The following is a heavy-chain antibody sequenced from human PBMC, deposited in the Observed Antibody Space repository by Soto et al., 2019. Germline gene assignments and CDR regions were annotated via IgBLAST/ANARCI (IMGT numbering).Heavy chain of an antibody. D-gene: IGHD5-12*01. CDR2: LNPRRGGT. V-gene: IGHV1-2*02. Sequence: QVQLVQSGAEVKKPGASVKVTCKASGYTFTGNYIHWMRQAPGQGPEWMGWLNPRRGGTDYAQKFQGRVPITRDTSISTAYMDLSRLTSDDTAMYYCVGGGGVDVVAASRVVFDCWGQGALLTVSS. J-gene: IGHJ4*02. CDR3: VGGGGVDVVAASRVVFDC. CDR1: GYTFTGNY.